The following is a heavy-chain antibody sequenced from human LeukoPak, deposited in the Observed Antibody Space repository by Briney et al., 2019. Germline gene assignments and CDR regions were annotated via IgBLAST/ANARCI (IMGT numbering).Heavy chain of an antibody. J-gene: IGHJ4*02. CDR2: IYYSGST. D-gene: IGHD3-10*01. Sequence: SETLSLTCTVSGGSVSSGSYYWSWIRQPPGKGLEWTGYIYYSGSTNYNPSLKSRVTISVDTSKNQFSLKLSSVTAADTAVYYCARVARDYYGSGSISYWGQGTLVTVSS. CDR3: ARVARDYYGSGSISY. V-gene: IGHV4-61*01. CDR1: GGSVSSGSYY.